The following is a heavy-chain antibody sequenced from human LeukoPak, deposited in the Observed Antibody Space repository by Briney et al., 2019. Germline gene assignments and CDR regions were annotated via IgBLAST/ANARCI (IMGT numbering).Heavy chain of an antibody. V-gene: IGHV3-30*18. CDR1: GFTFSSYG. J-gene: IGHJ4*02. CDR3: AKEVIVVVPAAIYYFDY. Sequence: GGSLRLYCAASGFTFSSYGMHWVRQAPGKGLEWVAVISYDGSNKYYADSVKGRFTISRDNSKNTLYLQMNSLRAEDTAVYYCAKEVIVVVPAAIYYFDYWGQGTLVTVSS. CDR2: ISYDGSNK. D-gene: IGHD2-2*01.